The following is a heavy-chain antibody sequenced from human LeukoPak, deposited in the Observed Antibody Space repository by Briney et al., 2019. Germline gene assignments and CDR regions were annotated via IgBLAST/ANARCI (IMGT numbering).Heavy chain of an antibody. J-gene: IGHJ4*02. Sequence: TGGSLRLSCVASGFTFSDYWMSWVRQAPGKGLEWLANIKGDGSEKFHADSVKGRFTISRDNAKNSLYLQMYSLGVEDTGGYSCVRDFVGYWAQGTLVTVSS. CDR3: VRDFVGY. D-gene: IGHD6-6*01. V-gene: IGHV3-7*01. CDR1: GFTFSDYW. CDR2: IKGDGSEK.